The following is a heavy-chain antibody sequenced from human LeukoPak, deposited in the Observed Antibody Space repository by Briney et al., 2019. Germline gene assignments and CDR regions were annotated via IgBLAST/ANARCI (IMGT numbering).Heavy chain of an antibody. CDR3: ARDQEITMVRGVIIIPGSFDC. V-gene: IGHV4-34*01. CDR1: GGSFSGYY. J-gene: IGHJ4*02. Sequence: SETLSLTCAVYGGSFSGYYWSWIRQPPGKGQEWIGGINHSGSTNYNPSLKSRVTISVDTSKNQFSLKLSSVTAADTAVYYCARDQEITMVRGVIIIPGSFDCWGQGTLVTVSS. D-gene: IGHD3-10*01. CDR2: INHSGST.